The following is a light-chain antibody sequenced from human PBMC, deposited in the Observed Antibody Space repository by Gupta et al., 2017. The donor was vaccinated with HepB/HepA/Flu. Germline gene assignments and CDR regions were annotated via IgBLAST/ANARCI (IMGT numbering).Light chain of an antibody. CDR1: SSDVGAYNY. CDR2: DVS. CDR3: CSYRSNHLYV. J-gene: IGLJ1*01. Sequence: QSALTQSASVSGSPGQSITIPCTGTSSDVGAYNYVSWHQQHPGKAPKLIIYDVSNRPSGVSSRFSGSKSGNTASLTISGLQAEDEADYYCCSYRSNHLYVFGTGTKVTVL. V-gene: IGLV2-14*03.